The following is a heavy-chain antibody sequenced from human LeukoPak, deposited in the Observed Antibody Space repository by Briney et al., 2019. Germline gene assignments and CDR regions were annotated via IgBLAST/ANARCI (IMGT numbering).Heavy chain of an antibody. CDR2: RNPNSGNT. CDR3: ATVQYALLPGYLNYMEV. V-gene: IGHV1-8*01. Sequence: ASVKLSCKASGYTCTSYDINWVRQATRQRLGWRGWRNPNSGNTGYAQKFQGRVTMTQDTSTDTVYMDLSSLRSEDTAIYYCATVQYALLPGYLNYMEVWGKGTTVTISS. J-gene: IGHJ6*03. CDR1: GYTCTSYD. D-gene: IGHD3-9*01.